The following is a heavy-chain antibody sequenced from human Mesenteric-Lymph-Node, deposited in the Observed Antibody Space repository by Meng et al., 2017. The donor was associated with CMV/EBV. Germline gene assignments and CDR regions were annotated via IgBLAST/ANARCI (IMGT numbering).Heavy chain of an antibody. Sequence: SVKVSCKTSGATFTNFGMTWVRQAPGQGLEWMGEIIPMSGTPNYARRFQGRVTFTTDESTSTAYMELSSLRSDDTAVYFCARDLARGLGYYGLDVWGQGTTVTVSS. CDR1: GATFTNFG. D-gene: IGHD3/OR15-3a*01. J-gene: IGHJ6*02. CDR2: IIPMSGTP. CDR3: ARDLARGLGYYGLDV. V-gene: IGHV1-69*05.